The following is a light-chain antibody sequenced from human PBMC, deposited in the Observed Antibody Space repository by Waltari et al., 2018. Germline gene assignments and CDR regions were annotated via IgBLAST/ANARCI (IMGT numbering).Light chain of an antibody. CDR2: GAS. J-gene: IGKJ2*01. CDR3: QQYGSSPYT. Sequence: IQMTQSPSSVSASVGDRVTVTCRASQGINSWLAWYQQKPGRAPKLLIYGASSLQSGVPSRFSGSGSGTDFTLTISSLQPDDFAVYYCQQYGSSPYTFGQGTKLEIK. V-gene: IGKV1-12*01. CDR1: QGINSW.